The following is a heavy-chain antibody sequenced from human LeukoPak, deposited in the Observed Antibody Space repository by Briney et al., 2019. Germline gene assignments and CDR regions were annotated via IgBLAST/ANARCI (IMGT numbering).Heavy chain of an antibody. Sequence: GGSLRLSCAASGFTFSSYGMHWVRQAPGKGLEWVAFILYDRSYKYYADSVRGRFSISRDNSKNTLYLQMNSLRAEDTAVYYCAKDSGSYYYFDYWGQGTLVTVSS. CDR1: GFTFSSYG. CDR3: AKDSGSYYYFDY. D-gene: IGHD1-26*01. V-gene: IGHV3-30*02. J-gene: IGHJ4*02. CDR2: ILYDRSYK.